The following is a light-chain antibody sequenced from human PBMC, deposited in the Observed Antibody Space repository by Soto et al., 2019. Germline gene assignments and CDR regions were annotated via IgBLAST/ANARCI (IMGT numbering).Light chain of an antibody. CDR1: QSVSSNY. J-gene: IGKJ5*01. CDR2: AAS. CDR3: QQYGYSPIT. Sequence: MVLTQAPGALTLSPGAKPTLSCSSGQSVSSNYLAWYQQKPGQAPRLLIYAASSRATGIPDRFSGSGSGTDFTLTIDGLEPEDFVVYYCQQYGYSPITFGQGTRLEI. V-gene: IGKV3-20*01.